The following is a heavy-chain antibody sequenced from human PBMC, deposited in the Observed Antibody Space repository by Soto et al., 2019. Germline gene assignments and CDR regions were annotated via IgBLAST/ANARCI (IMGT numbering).Heavy chain of an antibody. CDR1: GFTFSSYG. CDR3: GRDRRGSGWYDYFDY. CDR2: IWYDGSNE. D-gene: IGHD6-19*01. V-gene: IGHV3-33*01. J-gene: IGHJ4*02. Sequence: QVQLVESGGGVVQPGRSLRLSCAASGFTFSSYGMHWVRQAPGKGLEWVAVIWYDGSNENYADSVKGRFTISRDNSKNTLYLQMNSLRAEDTALYYCGRDRRGSGWYDYFDYWGQGTLVTVSS.